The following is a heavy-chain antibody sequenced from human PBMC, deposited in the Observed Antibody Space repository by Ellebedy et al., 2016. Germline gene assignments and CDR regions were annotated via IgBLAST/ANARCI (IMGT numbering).Heavy chain of an antibody. Sequence: ASVKVSCXASGYTFTGYYMHWVRQAPGQGLEWMGWINPNSGNTGYAQKFQGRVTMTRNTSISTAYMELSSLRSEDTAVYYCAIPFGPEPYYMDVWGKGTTVTVSS. CDR3: AIPFGPEPYYMDV. J-gene: IGHJ6*03. D-gene: IGHD3/OR15-3a*01. V-gene: IGHV1-8*02. CDR1: GYTFTGYY. CDR2: INPNSGNT.